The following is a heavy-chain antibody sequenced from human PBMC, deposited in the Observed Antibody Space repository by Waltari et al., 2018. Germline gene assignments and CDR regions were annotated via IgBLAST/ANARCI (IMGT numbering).Heavy chain of an antibody. J-gene: IGHJ5*02. CDR2: INPSGGST. CDR3: ARAENYDYVWGSYRAGWFDP. V-gene: IGHV1-46*01. D-gene: IGHD3-16*02. Sequence: SGYTFTSYYMHWVRQAPGQGLEWMGIINPSGGSTSYAQKFQGRVTMTRDTSTSTVYMELSSLRSEDTAVYYCARAENYDYVWGSYRAGWFDPWGQGTLVTVSS. CDR1: GYTFTSYY.